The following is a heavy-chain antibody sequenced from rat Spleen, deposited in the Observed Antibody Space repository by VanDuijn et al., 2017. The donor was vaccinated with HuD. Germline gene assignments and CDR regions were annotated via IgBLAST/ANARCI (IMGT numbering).Heavy chain of an antibody. CDR1: GFTFSDYG. J-gene: IGHJ3*01. Sequence: EVQLVESGGDLVQPGRSLKLSCAASGFTFSDYGMAWVRQAPKKGLEWVATIIYDDTTYYRDSVKGRFTISRDNAKSTLYLQTSELGSEDTAIYYWARGDYDGSFYYWGQGTLVTVSS. CDR3: ARGDYDGSFYY. D-gene: IGHD1-12*02. CDR2: IIYDDTT. V-gene: IGHV5-17*01.